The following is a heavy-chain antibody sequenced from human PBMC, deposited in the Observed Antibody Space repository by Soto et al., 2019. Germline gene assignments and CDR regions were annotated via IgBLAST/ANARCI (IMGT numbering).Heavy chain of an antibody. Sequence: PGGSLRLSCAVSGFTFSSFGMHWVRQAPGKGLEWVAVISYDGSNKYYADSVKGRFTISRDNSKITLFLQMNSLRAEDTAVYYCAKALGYCSGGSCYPPGYYYGMDVWGQGTTVTVSS. CDR3: AKALGYCSGGSCYPPGYYYGMDV. V-gene: IGHV3-30*18. J-gene: IGHJ6*02. CDR2: ISYDGSNK. CDR1: GFTFSSFG. D-gene: IGHD2-15*01.